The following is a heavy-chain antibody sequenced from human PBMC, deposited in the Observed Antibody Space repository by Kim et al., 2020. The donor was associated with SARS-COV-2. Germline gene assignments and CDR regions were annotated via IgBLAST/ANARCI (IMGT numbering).Heavy chain of an antibody. J-gene: IGHJ3*02. D-gene: IGHD5-12*01. CDR3: ASSVEMATIDAFDI. Sequence: SPSFQGQVTISADKSISTAYLQWSSLKASDTAMYYCASSVEMATIDAFDIWGQGTMVTVSS. V-gene: IGHV5-51*01.